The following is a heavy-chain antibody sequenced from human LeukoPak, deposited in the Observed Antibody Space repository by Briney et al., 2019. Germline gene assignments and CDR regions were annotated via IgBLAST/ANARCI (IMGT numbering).Heavy chain of an antibody. CDR3: AKDLWQWLAPPYNWFNP. D-gene: IGHD6-19*01. J-gene: IGHJ5*02. CDR1: GFTFSSYG. V-gene: IGHV3-30*18. Sequence: GGSLRLSCAASGFTFSSYGMHWVRQAPGKGLEWVAVISYDGSNKYYADSVKGRFSISRDNSKDTLYLQMNSLRAEDTAVYYCAKDLWQWLAPPYNWFNPWGQGTLVTVSS. CDR2: ISYDGSNK.